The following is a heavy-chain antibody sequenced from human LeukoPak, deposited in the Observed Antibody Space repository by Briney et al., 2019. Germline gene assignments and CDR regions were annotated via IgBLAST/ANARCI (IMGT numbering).Heavy chain of an antibody. J-gene: IGHJ3*02. CDR2: ISSSSSYI. V-gene: IGHV3-21*01. CDR3: ARASMNVGATMAFDI. D-gene: IGHD1-26*01. CDR1: GFTFSSYS. Sequence: GGSLRLSCAASGFTFSSYSMNWVRQAPGKGLEWVSSISSSSSYIYYADSVKGRFTVSRDNAKNSLYLQMNSLRAEDTAVYYCARASMNVGATMAFDIWGQGTMVTVSS.